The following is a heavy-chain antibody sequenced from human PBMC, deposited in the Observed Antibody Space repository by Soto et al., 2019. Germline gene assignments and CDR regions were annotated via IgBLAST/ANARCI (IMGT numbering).Heavy chain of an antibody. CDR1: GGSISSYY. V-gene: IGHV4-59*08. J-gene: IGHJ6*03. CDR3: ARRGKKSFYYYMDV. Sequence: QVQLQESGPGLVKPSETLSLTCTVSGGSISSYYWTWVRQSPWKGLEWIVYVFSSGSTNYNPSLLSRVTISLDTSKNHFSLRVISVTAADTAVYYCARRGKKSFYYYMDVWGKGTTGTVSS. CDR2: VFSSGST.